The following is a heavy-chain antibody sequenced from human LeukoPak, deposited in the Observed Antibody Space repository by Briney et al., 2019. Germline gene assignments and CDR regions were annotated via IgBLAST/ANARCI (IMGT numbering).Heavy chain of an antibody. CDR2: IIPIFGTA. D-gene: IGHD3-22*01. Sequence: SVKVSCKASGGTFSSYAISWVRQAPGQGLEWMGGIIPIFGTANYAQKFQGRVTITADESTSTAYMELSSLRSEDTAVYYCARCVSSGYYDYFDYWGQGTLVTVSS. CDR3: ARCVSSGYYDYFDY. CDR1: GGTFSSYA. J-gene: IGHJ4*02. V-gene: IGHV1-69*13.